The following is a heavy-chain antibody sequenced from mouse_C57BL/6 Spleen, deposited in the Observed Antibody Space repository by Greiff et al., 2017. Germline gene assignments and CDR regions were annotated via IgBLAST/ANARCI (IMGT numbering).Heavy chain of an antibody. CDR1: GFTFSSYA. CDR2: ISSGGDYI. D-gene: IGHD1-1*02. V-gene: IGHV5-9-1*02. Sequence: EVQLVESGEGLVKPGGSLKLSCAASGFTFSSYALSWVRQTPEKRLEWVAYISSGGDYIYYADTVKGRFTISRDNARNTLYLQMSSLKSEDTAMYYCTRDVVYYAMDYWGQGTSVTVSS. CDR3: TRDVVYYAMDY. J-gene: IGHJ4*01.